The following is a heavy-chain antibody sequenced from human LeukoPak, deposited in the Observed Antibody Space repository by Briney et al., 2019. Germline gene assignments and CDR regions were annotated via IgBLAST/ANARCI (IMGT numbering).Heavy chain of an antibody. V-gene: IGHV3-23*01. J-gene: IGHJ4*02. D-gene: IGHD3-10*01. CDR1: GFTFSSYA. Sequence: GGSLRLSCAASGFTFSSYAMSWVRQAPGKWLEWVSAISGSGGSTYYADSVKGRFTISRDNSKNTLYLQMNSLRAEDTAVYYCAKPHYYGSGSYYGYWGQGTLVTVSS. CDR2: ISGSGGST. CDR3: AKPHYYGSGSYYGY.